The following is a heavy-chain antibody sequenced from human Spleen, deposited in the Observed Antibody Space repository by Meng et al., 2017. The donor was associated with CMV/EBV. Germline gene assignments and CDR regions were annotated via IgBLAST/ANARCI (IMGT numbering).Heavy chain of an antibody. D-gene: IGHD6-13*01. CDR1: GFTFSSYG. J-gene: IGHJ4*02. CDR2: IRYDGSNK. V-gene: IGHV3-30*02. Sequence: GESPKISCAASGFTFSSYGMHWVRQAPGKGLEWVAFIRYDGSNKYYADSVKGRFTISRDNAKNSLHLQMNSLRVEDTALYYCASIGAGAHDYWGQGTLVTVSS. CDR3: ASIGAGAHDY.